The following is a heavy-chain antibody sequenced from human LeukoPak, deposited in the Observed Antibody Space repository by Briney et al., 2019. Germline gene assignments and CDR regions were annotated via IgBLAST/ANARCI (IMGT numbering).Heavy chain of an antibody. Sequence: PSETLSLTCTVSGDSISTYYWNWIRQPPGKGLEWIGYIYYSGTTNYNPSLESRVTISVDTSKNQFSLKLSSVTAADTAVYYCARDRYCSGGSCHGGIDWYYYGMDVWGPGTTVTVSS. CDR3: ARDRYCSGGSCHGGIDWYYYGMDV. J-gene: IGHJ6*02. CDR1: GDSISTYY. V-gene: IGHV4-59*01. CDR2: IYYSGTT. D-gene: IGHD2-15*01.